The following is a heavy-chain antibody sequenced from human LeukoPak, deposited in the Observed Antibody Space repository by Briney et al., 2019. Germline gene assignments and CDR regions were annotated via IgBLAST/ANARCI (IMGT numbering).Heavy chain of an antibody. CDR3: AVRYSGSWYLFDY. D-gene: IGHD6-13*01. CDR2: ISSGGSKI. J-gene: IGHJ4*02. Sequence: GGSLRLSCAASGFIFSNYAMHWVRQAPGKGLEWVALISSGGSKIYYADSVKGRFTVSRDIAKNTLFLQMNSLRAEDTAVYYCAVRYSGSWYLFDYWGQGTLVTVSS. V-gene: IGHV3-30*04. CDR1: GFIFSNYA.